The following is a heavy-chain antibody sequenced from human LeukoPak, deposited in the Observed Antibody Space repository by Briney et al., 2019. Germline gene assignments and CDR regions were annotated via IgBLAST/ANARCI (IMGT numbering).Heavy chain of an antibody. CDR2: IYSGDSDT. J-gene: IGHJ3*02. CDR1: GYSFTSYW. CDR3: ARRSRVLLWFGELLGAFDI. Sequence: GESLKISCKGSGYSFTSYWIGWVRQMPGKGLEWMGIIYSGDSDTRYSPSFQGQVPISADKSISTAYLQWSSLKASDTAMYYCARRSRVLLWFGELLGAFDIWGQGTMVTVSS. D-gene: IGHD3-10*01. V-gene: IGHV5-51*01.